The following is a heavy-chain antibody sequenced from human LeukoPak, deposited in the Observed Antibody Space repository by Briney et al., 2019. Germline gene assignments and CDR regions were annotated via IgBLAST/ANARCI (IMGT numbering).Heavy chain of an antibody. V-gene: IGHV3-23*01. Sequence: GGSLRLSCAASGFTFSSYAMSWVRQAPGKGLEWVSGISGSGGSTYYADSVKGRFTIFRDNSKNTQYLQMNSLRAEDTAVYHCANGWSPDYWGRGTLVTVSS. CDR3: ANGWSPDY. J-gene: IGHJ4*02. CDR2: ISGSGGST. D-gene: IGHD2-15*01. CDR1: GFTFSSYA.